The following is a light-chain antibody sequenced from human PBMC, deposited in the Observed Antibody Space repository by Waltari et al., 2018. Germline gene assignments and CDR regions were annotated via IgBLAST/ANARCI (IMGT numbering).Light chain of an antibody. CDR1: STDVGVYNS. CDR3: SSQSSNDVVL. V-gene: IGLV2-14*01. CDR2: DVS. Sequence: QSALTQPASVSGSPGQSVTIFCAGTSTDVGVYNSVSWYQEHPGQAPRVLIYDVSDRPSGVSDRFSGSKSGNTASLTISGLQAEDEADYYCSSQSSNDVVLFGGGTKLTVL. J-gene: IGLJ2*01.